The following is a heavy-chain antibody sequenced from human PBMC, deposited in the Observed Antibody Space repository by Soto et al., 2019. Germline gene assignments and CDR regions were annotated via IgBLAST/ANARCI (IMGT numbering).Heavy chain of an antibody. D-gene: IGHD1-26*01. CDR1: GGSISSYY. CDR2: IYYSGST. J-gene: IGHJ4*02. V-gene: IGHV4-59*01. CDR3: AREAGSGGATRHFDY. Sequence: SETLSLTCTVSGGSISSYYWSWIRQPPGKGLEWIGYIYYSGSTNYNPSLKSRVTISVDTSKNQFSLKLSSVTAADTAVYYCAREAGSGGATRHFDYWGQGTLVTVSS.